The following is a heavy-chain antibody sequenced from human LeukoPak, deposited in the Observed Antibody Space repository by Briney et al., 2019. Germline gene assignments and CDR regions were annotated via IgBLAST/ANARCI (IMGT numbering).Heavy chain of an antibody. V-gene: IGHV4-59*06. CDR2: IHYSGRT. CDR3: ARVRGLGVVSPYFDY. Sequence: SETLSLTCTVSGGSISSYYWSWIRQHPGQGLEWIGYIHYSGRTFYNPSLKSRLTISVDTSNNQFSLKLTSVTAADTAVYYCARVRGLGVVSPYFDYWGQGTLVTVSS. J-gene: IGHJ4*02. CDR1: GGSISSYY. D-gene: IGHD3-10*01.